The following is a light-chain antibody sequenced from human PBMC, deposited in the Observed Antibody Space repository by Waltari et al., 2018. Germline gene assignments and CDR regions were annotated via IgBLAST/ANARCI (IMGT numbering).Light chain of an antibody. CDR1: QSLTKRY. Sequence: VLTQSPGTLSLSPGERATLSCRASQSLTKRYLAWYQQKPGQAPRRLIYGASSRAAGIPVRFSGSGSGTDFTLTISSLEPEDSAVYYCQQYGSSILYTFGQGTKLEIK. CDR3: QQYGSSILYT. V-gene: IGKV3-20*01. J-gene: IGKJ2*01. CDR2: GAS.